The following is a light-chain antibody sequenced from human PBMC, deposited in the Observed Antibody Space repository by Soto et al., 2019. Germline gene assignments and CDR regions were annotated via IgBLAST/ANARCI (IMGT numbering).Light chain of an antibody. CDR3: QQYNNWRT. V-gene: IGKV3-15*01. J-gene: IGKJ1*01. Sequence: EIVMTQSPATLSVSPGERVTLSCRASQSVSSNLAWYQQKPGQAPRLLIYGASTRATGGPARFSGSGSGTEFTLTISSLQSEDFAVYYCQQYNNWRTFGQGTKVEIK. CDR2: GAS. CDR1: QSVSSN.